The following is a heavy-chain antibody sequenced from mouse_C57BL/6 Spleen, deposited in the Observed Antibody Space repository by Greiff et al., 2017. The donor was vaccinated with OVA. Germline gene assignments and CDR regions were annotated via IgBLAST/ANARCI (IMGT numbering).Heavy chain of an antibody. V-gene: IGHV5-4*01. CDR3: ARDQVATYWYFDV. CDR2: ISDGGGST. CDR1: GFTFSSYA. Sequence: DVMLVESGGGLVKPGGSLKLSCAASGFTFSSYAMSWVRQTPENRLEWVATISDGGGSTYYPDNVKGRFTISRDNAKNNLYRQMSHLKSEDTAMYYCARDQVATYWYFDVWGTGTTVTVSS. D-gene: IGHD1-1*01. J-gene: IGHJ1*03.